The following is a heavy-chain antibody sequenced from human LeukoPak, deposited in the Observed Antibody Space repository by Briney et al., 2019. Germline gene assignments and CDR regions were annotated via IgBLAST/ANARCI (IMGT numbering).Heavy chain of an antibody. CDR3: ATGGETVAVTFYYYYMDV. D-gene: IGHD6-19*01. Sequence: ASVKVSCKASGGTFSSHAISWVRQAPGQGLEWMGGIIPIFATANYARKFQGRVTITADRSTSTAYMELSSLRSEDTAVYYCATGGETVAVTFYYYYMDVWGKGTTVTASS. CDR2: IIPIFATA. J-gene: IGHJ6*03. CDR1: GGTFSSHA. V-gene: IGHV1-69*06.